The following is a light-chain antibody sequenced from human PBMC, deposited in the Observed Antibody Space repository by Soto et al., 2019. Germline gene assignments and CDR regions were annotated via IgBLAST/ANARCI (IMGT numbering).Light chain of an antibody. CDR2: EVD. V-gene: IGLV2-8*01. CDR3: ASYAGNNNLV. J-gene: IGLJ2*01. CDR1: SSDVGGYNY. Sequence: QSALTQPPSASGSPGQSVTISCTGTSSDVGGYNYVSWNQHHPGKAPKLMIFEVDKRPSGVPNRFSGSKSGNTASLTVCGLQAEDEADYYCASYAGNNNLVFGAGTKVTVL.